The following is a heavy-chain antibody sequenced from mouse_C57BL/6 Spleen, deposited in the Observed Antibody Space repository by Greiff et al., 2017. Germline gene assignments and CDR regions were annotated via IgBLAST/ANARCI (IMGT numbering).Heavy chain of an antibody. J-gene: IGHJ2*01. CDR2: ISSGGSYT. CDR1: GFTFSSYG. Sequence: EVKVVESGGDLVKPGGSLKLSCAASGFTFSSYGMSWVRQTPDKRLEWVATISSGGSYTYYPDSVKGRFTISRDNAKNTLYLQMSSLKSEDTAMYYCAREDSNFGFFDYWGQGTTLTVSS. D-gene: IGHD2-5*01. V-gene: IGHV5-6*01. CDR3: AREDSNFGFFDY.